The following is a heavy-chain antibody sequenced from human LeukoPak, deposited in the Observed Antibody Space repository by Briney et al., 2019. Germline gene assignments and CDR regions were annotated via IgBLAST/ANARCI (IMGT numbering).Heavy chain of an antibody. Sequence: ASVKVSCKASGYTFTYYYMHWVRQAPGQGLEWMGIINPSGGSTTFAQKFQGRVTMTRDASTSTVYQELSSLRSEDTAVYYCARSRSSGWHDFWGQGTLVIVSS. CDR1: GYTFTYYY. J-gene: IGHJ4*02. CDR2: INPSGGST. V-gene: IGHV1-46*01. D-gene: IGHD6-19*01. CDR3: ARSRSSGWHDF.